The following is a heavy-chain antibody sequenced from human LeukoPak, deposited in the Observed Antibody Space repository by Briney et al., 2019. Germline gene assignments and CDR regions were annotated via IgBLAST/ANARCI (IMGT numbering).Heavy chain of an antibody. CDR3: ATDGGGYGSGTYPL. V-gene: IGHV4-34*01. J-gene: IGHJ4*02. CDR1: SGSFSGYY. Sequence: PSETLSLTCAVYSGSFSGYYWSWIRQPPGKGLEWIGEINHSGSTNYNPSLKSRVTISLDTSNNQFSLKLTSVTAADTAVYYCATDGGGYGSGTYPLWGQGTLVTVSS. D-gene: IGHD3-10*01. CDR2: INHSGST.